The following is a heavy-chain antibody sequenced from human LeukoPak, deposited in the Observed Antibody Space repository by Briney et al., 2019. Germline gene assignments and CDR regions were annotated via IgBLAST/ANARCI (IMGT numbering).Heavy chain of an antibody. Sequence: ASVKVSCKASGYTFTGYYMHWVRQAPGQGLEWMGWINPNSGGTNYAQKFQGRVTMTRDTSISTAYMELSRLRSDDTAVYYCARVGCSSTSCYTDAFDIWGQGTMVTVSS. V-gene: IGHV1-2*02. D-gene: IGHD2-2*02. J-gene: IGHJ3*02. CDR2: INPNSGGT. CDR3: ARVGCSSTSCYTDAFDI. CDR1: GYTFTGYY.